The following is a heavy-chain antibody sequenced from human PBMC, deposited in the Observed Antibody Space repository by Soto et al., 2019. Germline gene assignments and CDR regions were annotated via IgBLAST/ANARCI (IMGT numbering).Heavy chain of an antibody. Sequence: QVQLVQSGAEVKKPGSSVKVSCKASGGTFSSYAISWVRQAPGQGLEWMGGIIPIFGTANYAQKFQGRVTITADKSTRTAYMELSSLRSDDTAVYYCARDRDEEQLTGWGQGTLVTVSS. V-gene: IGHV1-69*06. CDR1: GGTFSSYA. J-gene: IGHJ4*02. D-gene: IGHD6-13*01. CDR2: IIPIFGTA. CDR3: ARDRDEEQLTG.